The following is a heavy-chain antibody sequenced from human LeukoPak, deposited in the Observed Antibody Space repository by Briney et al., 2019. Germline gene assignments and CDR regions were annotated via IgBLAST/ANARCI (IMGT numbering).Heavy chain of an antibody. J-gene: IGHJ6*03. D-gene: IGHD3-9*01. CDR1: GGSISSSSYY. CDR3: ARDSRYFHWFNYYYYYMDV. CDR2: IYYSGST. Sequence: SETLSLTCTVSGGSISSSSYYWGWIRQPPGKGLEWIGSIYYSGSTYYNPSLKSRVTISVDRSKNQFCRKLSAVTAADTAVYYRARDSRYFHWFNYYYYYMDVWGKATTVPVSS. V-gene: IGHV4-39*07.